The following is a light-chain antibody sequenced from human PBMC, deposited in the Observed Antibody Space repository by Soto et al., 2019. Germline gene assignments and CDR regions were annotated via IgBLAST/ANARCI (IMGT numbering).Light chain of an antibody. CDR1: QSVSTN. V-gene: IGKV3-15*01. J-gene: IGKJ1*01. CDR2: GAS. CDR3: QQYDNSVWT. Sequence: EIVMTQSPASLSVPPGERATLSCRASQSVSTNFAWYLQKPGQAPRLLIYGASTRATAVPARFSGSGSGTDFTLTISRLEPEDLAVYYCQQYDNSVWTFGQGTKVDIK.